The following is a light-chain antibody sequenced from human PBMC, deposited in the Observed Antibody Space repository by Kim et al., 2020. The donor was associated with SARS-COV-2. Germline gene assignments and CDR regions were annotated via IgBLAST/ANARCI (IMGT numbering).Light chain of an antibody. CDR1: QDISNY. Sequence: SVGDRVTITCRASQDISNYLAWYQQKPGKVPKLLIYAASALQLGVPSRFSGSGSGTDFTLTVTSLQPEDVATYYCQKYNSAPWTFGQGTKVDIK. CDR2: AAS. J-gene: IGKJ1*01. CDR3: QKYNSAPWT. V-gene: IGKV1-27*01.